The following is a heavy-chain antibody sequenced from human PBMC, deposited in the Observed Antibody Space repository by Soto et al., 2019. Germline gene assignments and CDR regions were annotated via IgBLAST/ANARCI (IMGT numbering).Heavy chain of an antibody. Sequence: ASVKVSCKASGYTFTGYDINWVRQATGQGLEWMGWMNPNSGNTGYAQKFQGRVTMTRNTSISTAYMELSSLRSEDTAVYYCAMVHYDFWSGYSTLDLDVWGKGTTVTVSS. V-gene: IGHV1-8*01. CDR2: MNPNSGNT. CDR3: AMVHYDFWSGYSTLDLDV. CDR1: GYTFTGYD. J-gene: IGHJ6*04. D-gene: IGHD3-3*01.